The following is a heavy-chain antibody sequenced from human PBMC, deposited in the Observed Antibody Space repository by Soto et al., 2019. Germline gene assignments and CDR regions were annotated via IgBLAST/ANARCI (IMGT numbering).Heavy chain of an antibody. Sequence: GGSLRLSCAASGFTFDDYAMHWVRQAPGKGLEWVSGISWNGDSMAYADSVKGRFTISRDNAKNSLYLQMNSLRPEDAALYYCVKDPMIVVVMDYFDYWGQGTLVTVSS. D-gene: IGHD3-22*01. J-gene: IGHJ4*02. CDR2: ISWNGDSM. V-gene: IGHV3-9*01. CDR1: GFTFDDYA. CDR3: VKDPMIVVVMDYFDY.